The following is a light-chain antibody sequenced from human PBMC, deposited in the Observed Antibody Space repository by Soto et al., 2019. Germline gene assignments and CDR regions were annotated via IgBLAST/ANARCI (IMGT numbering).Light chain of an antibody. V-gene: IGKV1-39*01. CDR1: QDIGTF. J-gene: IGKJ3*01. Sequence: DFQMTQSPSSLSASVGDTVTITCRASQDIGTFLNWYQQKPGKAPKLLIYAASDLLSGVSSRFSGSGSGTDFTLTISSLLPEDFATYYCQQSYSTPQITFGPGTKVDMK. CDR3: QQSYSTPQIT. CDR2: AAS.